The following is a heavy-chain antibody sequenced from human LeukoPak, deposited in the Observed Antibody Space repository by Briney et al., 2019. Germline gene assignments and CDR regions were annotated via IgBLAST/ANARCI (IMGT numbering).Heavy chain of an antibody. CDR3: ARSRGYGPSFDY. CDR1: GGSFSGYY. Sequence: SETLSLTCAVYGGSFSGYYWSWIRQPPGKGLEWIGEINHSGSTNYNPSLKSRVTISVDTSKNQFSLKLSSVTAADAAVYYCARSRGYGPSFDYWGQGTLVTVSS. D-gene: IGHD5-12*01. CDR2: INHSGST. J-gene: IGHJ4*02. V-gene: IGHV4-34*01.